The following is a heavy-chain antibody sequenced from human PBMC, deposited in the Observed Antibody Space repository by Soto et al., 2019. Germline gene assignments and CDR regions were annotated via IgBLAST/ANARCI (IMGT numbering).Heavy chain of an antibody. Sequence: QVQLVQSGAEVKKPGASVKVSCKASGYTFTSYAIHWVRQAPGQRLEWMGWINAGNGNTKYSQKFQGRVTITRDTSASTAYMELSSLRSEDTAVYYCARDVALYYYDSSGYPYWGQGTLVTVSS. J-gene: IGHJ4*02. D-gene: IGHD3-22*01. CDR2: INAGNGNT. CDR3: ARDVALYYYDSSGYPY. V-gene: IGHV1-3*01. CDR1: GYTFTSYA.